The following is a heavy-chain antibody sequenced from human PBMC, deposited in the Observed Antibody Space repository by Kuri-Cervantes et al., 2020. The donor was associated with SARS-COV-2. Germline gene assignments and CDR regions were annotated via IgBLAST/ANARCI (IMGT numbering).Heavy chain of an antibody. V-gene: IGHV3-30-3*01. CDR2: ISYDGSNK. Sequence: GESLKISYAASGFTFSSYAMHWVRQAPGKGLEWVAVISYDGSNKYYADSVKGRFTISRDNSKNTLYLQMNSLRAEDTAVYYCADWELLQLWGQGTLVTVSS. D-gene: IGHD1-26*01. CDR1: GFTFSSYA. J-gene: IGHJ4*02. CDR3: ADWELLQL.